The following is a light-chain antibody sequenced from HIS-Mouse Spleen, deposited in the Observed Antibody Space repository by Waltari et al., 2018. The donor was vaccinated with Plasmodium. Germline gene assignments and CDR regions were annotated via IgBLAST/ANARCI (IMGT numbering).Light chain of an antibody. CDR1: QSISSW. J-gene: IGKJ1*01. Sequence: IQMNQSPSTLSASVGDRVTITCRASQSISSWLAWYQQKPGKAPKLLIYKASSLESGVPSRFSGSGSGTEFTLTISSLQPDDFATYYCQQYNSYSWTFGQGTKVEIK. V-gene: IGKV1-5*03. CDR3: QQYNSYSWT. CDR2: KAS.